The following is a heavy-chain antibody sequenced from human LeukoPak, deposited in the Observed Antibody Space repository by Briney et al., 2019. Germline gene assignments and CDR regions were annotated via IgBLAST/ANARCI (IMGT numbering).Heavy chain of an antibody. CDR2: VWYDGNKK. V-gene: IGHV3-33*01. D-gene: IGHD6-13*01. J-gene: IGHJ4*02. CDR3: AREEYSSSWYLPFDF. Sequence: GGYLRLSCAASGFTFSSYNIHWVRQAPGKGLEWVAVVWYDGNKKYYADSVKGRFTISRDNSNNTLFLQMNSLRAEDTAVYYCAREEYSSSWYLPFDFGGQGTLVTVSS. CDR1: GFTFSSYN.